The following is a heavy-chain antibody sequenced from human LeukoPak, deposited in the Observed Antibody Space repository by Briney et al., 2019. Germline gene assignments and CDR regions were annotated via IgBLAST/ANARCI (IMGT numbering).Heavy chain of an antibody. J-gene: IGHJ1*01. Sequence: PSETLSLTCTVSGGSISSYYWSWIRQPPGKGPEWIGYIYYSGSTRYNPSRKSRVTISVDTSKNQISLKLGSVTAADTAVYYCARHDVAGATTDYFQHWGQGTLGSVSS. CDR3: ARHDVAGATTDYFQH. D-gene: IGHD1-26*01. CDR1: GGSISSYY. V-gene: IGHV4-59*08. CDR2: IYYSGST.